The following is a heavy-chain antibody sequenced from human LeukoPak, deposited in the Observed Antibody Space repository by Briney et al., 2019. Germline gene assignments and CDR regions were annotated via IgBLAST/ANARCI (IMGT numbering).Heavy chain of an antibody. V-gene: IGHV3-30*02. Sequence: GGSLRLSCAASGFTFSNYGMHWVRQAPGKGLEWVAFIRYGGSNKYYADSVKGRFTISRDNAKNTLYLQMNSLRAEDTAVYYCARDRGGRVTTINWFDPWGQGTLVTVSS. D-gene: IGHD4-17*01. CDR2: IRYGGSNK. CDR1: GFTFSNYG. CDR3: ARDRGGRVTTINWFDP. J-gene: IGHJ5*02.